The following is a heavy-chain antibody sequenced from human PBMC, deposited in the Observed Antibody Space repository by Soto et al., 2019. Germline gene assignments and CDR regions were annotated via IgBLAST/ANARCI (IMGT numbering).Heavy chain of an antibody. Sequence: QITLKESGPTLVKPTQTLTLTCTFSGFSLTTSGVAVGWIRQPPGKALEWLALIYWDDDKRYSPSLKNRLTITKDTSKNQVVLTMTNMDPVDTATYYCARRRGGAVGATGEGAKNFDFWGQGTLVTVSS. CDR2: IYWDDDK. V-gene: IGHV2-5*02. D-gene: IGHD1-26*01. CDR3: ARRRGGAVGATGEGAKNFDF. CDR1: GFSLTTSGVA. J-gene: IGHJ4*02.